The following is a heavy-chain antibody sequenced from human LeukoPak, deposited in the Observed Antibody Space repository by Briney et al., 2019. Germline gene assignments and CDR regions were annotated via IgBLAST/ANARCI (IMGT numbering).Heavy chain of an antibody. V-gene: IGHV4-34*01. D-gene: IGHD2-21*01. CDR3: ARGPYCGGDCADQDY. J-gene: IGHJ4*02. Sequence: PPETLSLTCAVYGGSFSGYYWSWIRQPPGKGLEWIGEINHSGSTNYNPSLKSRVTISVDTSKNQFSLKLSSVTAADTAVYYCARGPYCGGDCADQDYWGQGTLVTVSS. CDR2: INHSGST. CDR1: GGSFSGYY.